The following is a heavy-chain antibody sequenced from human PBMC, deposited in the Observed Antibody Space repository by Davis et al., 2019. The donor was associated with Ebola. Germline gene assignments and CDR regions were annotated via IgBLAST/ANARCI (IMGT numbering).Heavy chain of an antibody. J-gene: IGHJ5*02. CDR3: AREAYYDFWSGYPPLRFDP. Sequence: GESLKISCAASGFTFSSYAMSWVRQAPGKGLGWVSAISGSGGSTYYADSVKGRFTISRDNAKNSLYLQLDSLRAEDTAVYYCAREAYYDFWSGYPPLRFDPWGQGTLVTVSS. CDR2: ISGSGGST. CDR1: GFTFSSYA. V-gene: IGHV3-23*01. D-gene: IGHD3-3*01.